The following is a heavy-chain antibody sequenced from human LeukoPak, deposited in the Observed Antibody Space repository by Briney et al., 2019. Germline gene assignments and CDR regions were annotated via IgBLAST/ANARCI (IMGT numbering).Heavy chain of an antibody. J-gene: IGHJ4*02. Sequence: SETLSLTCTVSGGSISSYYWSWIRQPPGKGLEWIGYIYYSGSTNYNPSLKSRVTVSVDTSKNQFSLKLSSVTAADTAVYYCASSLKLSEAYYFDYWGQGTLVTVSS. CDR1: GGSISSYY. V-gene: IGHV4-59*08. D-gene: IGHD1-7*01. CDR3: ASSLKLSEAYYFDY. CDR2: IYYSGST.